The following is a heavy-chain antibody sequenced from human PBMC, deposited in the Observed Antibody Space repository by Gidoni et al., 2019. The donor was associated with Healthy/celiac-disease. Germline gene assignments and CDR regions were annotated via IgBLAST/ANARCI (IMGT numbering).Heavy chain of an antibody. V-gene: IGHV3-23*01. CDR1: GFTFSSYA. CDR3: AKDHYYDSSGYYRFDP. D-gene: IGHD3-22*01. J-gene: IGHJ5*02. CDR2: ISGSGGST. Sequence: EVQLLESGGGLVQPGGSLRLSCAASGFTFSSYAMSWVRQAPGKGLEWVSAISGSGGSTYYADSVKGRFTISRDNSKNTLYLQMNSLRAEDTAVYYCAKDHYYDSSGYYRFDPWGQGTLVTVSS.